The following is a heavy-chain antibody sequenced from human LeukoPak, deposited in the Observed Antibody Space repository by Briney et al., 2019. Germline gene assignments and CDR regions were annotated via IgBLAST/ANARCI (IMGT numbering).Heavy chain of an antibody. V-gene: IGHV3-30*02. CDR1: GFTFSSYG. CDR2: IRYDGSNK. J-gene: IGHJ4*02. CDR3: AKGLIVGATGDDY. D-gene: IGHD1-26*01. Sequence: GGSLRLSCAASGFTFSSYGMHWVRQAPGKGLEWVAFIRYDGSNKYYADSVKGRFTISRDNSKNTLYLQMNSLRAEDTAVYYCAKGLIVGATGDDYWGQGTLVTVSS.